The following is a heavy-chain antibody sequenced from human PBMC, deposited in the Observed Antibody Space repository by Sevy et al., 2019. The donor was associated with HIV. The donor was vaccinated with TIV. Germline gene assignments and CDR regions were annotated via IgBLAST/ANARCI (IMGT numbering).Heavy chain of an antibody. J-gene: IGHJ4*02. V-gene: IGHV3-23*01. CDR3: AKDIDSSGSYYFDH. Sequence: GSLRLSCAASGFIFKTYAMNWVRQAPGMGLQWVSFISASVGSTYYADSVQGRFTISRDNSRNILYLQMNSLTAEDTAVYYCAKDIDSSGSYYFDHWGQGTLVTVSS. CDR2: ISASVGST. D-gene: IGHD6-19*01. CDR1: GFIFKTYA.